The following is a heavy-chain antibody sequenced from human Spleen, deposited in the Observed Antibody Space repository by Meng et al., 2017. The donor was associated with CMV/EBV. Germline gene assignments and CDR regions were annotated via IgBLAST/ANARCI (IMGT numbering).Heavy chain of an antibody. CDR2: IYHSGST. J-gene: IGHJ4*02. V-gene: IGHV4-4*02. CDR1: GGSIRSSNW. CDR3: ARDIYYDSIGYLPDS. D-gene: IGHD3-22*01. Sequence: SGGSIRSSNWWSWVRQSPGKGLEWIGEIYHSGSTNYNPSLKSRVTISVDKSKNQFSLKLSSVTAADTAVYYCARDIYYDSIGYLPDSWGQGTLVTVSS.